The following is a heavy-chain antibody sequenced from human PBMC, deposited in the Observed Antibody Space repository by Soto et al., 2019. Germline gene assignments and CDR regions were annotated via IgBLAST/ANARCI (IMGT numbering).Heavy chain of an antibody. CDR2: ISAHNGNT. CDR3: GRGRYGDY. V-gene: IGHV1-18*01. D-gene: IGHD1-1*01. CDR1: GYTFTSYG. Sequence: QVHLVQSGAEVKKPGASVKVSCKASGYTFTSYGITWVRQAPGQGLEWMGWISAHNGNTDYAQKLQGRVIVTRDTSTSTAYMGLRSLISDDTAVYYCGRGRYGDYWGQGALVTVSS. J-gene: IGHJ4*02.